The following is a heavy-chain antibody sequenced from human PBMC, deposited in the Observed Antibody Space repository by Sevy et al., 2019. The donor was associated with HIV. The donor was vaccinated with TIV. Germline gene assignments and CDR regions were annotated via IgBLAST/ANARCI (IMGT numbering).Heavy chain of an antibody. Sequence: ASVKVSCKVSGYTLTELSMHWLRQAPGKGLEWVGSFDPEDGETVYEHNFQGRVSMTEDTSTDTAYMEVISLKFEDTAVYYCATTKDYYDSSGYPFDYWGQGTLVTVFS. CDR1: GYTLTELS. J-gene: IGHJ4*02. D-gene: IGHD3-22*01. CDR3: ATTKDYYDSSGYPFDY. V-gene: IGHV1-24*01. CDR2: FDPEDGET.